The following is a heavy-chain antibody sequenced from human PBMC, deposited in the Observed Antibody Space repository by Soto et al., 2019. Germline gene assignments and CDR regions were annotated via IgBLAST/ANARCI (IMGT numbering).Heavy chain of an antibody. V-gene: IGHV1-69*13. J-gene: IGHJ4*01. Sequence: SVKVSCKASGGTFSSYASSWVRQAPGQGLEWMGGIILIFGTANYAQKFQGRVTITADESTSTAYMELSSLRSEDTAVYYCARVGHRRDTPEFDYGGHETLVTV. CDR1: GGTFSSYA. CDR3: ARVGHRRDTPEFDY. CDR2: IILIFGTA.